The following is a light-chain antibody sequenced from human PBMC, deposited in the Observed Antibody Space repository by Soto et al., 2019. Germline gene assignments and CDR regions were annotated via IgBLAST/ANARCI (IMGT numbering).Light chain of an antibody. CDR2: RDG. CDR3: AVWDASLTGWV. CDR1: SSNIGSHY. V-gene: IGLV1-47*01. Sequence: CAGSSSNIGSHYVYWYQHLPGTAPKLLIFRDGQRPSGVPDRFFGSKSGTSASLAISGLRSEDEAHYYCAVWDASLTGWVFGGGTKLT. J-gene: IGLJ3*02.